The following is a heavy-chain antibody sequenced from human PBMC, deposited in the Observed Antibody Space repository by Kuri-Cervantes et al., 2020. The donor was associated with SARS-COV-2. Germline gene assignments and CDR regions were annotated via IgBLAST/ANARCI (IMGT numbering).Heavy chain of an antibody. D-gene: IGHD3-22*01. CDR1: GGSFSGYY. CDR3: ARGMYYYDSSGYYYDLNFDY. Sequence: ESLKISCAVYGGSFSGYYWSWIRQPPGKGLEWIGEINHSGSTNYNPSLKSRVTISVDTSKNQFSLKLSSVTAADTAVYYCARGMYYYDSSGYYYDLNFDYWGQGTLVTVSS. CDR2: INHSGST. J-gene: IGHJ4*02. V-gene: IGHV4-34*01.